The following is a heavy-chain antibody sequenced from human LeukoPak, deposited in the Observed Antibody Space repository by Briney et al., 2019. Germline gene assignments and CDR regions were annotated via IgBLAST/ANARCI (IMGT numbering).Heavy chain of an antibody. J-gene: IGHJ4*02. CDR3: AKATTTVNYYFDY. V-gene: IGHV3-30*18. CDR1: GFTFSSYG. CDR2: ISYDGSNK. D-gene: IGHD4-17*01. Sequence: GGSLRLSCAASGFTFSSYGMHWVRQAPGKGLEWVAVISYDGSNKYYADSVKGRFTISRDNSKNTLYLQMNSLRAEDTAVYYCAKATTTVNYYFDYWGQGTLVTVSS.